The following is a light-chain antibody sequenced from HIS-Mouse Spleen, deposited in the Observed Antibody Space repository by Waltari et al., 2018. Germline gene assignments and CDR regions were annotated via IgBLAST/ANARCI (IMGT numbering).Light chain of an antibody. CDR1: SPHLGAGYD. CDR2: GNS. J-gene: IGLJ1*01. CDR3: QSYDSSLSGSYV. V-gene: IGLV1-40*01. Sequence: QSVLTQPPSVSGAPGQRVTISCTGSSPHLGAGYDVPCSQQLPGTAPKLLIYGNSNRPSGVPDRFSGSKSGTSASLAITGLQAEDEADYYCQSYDSSLSGSYVFGTGTKVTVL.